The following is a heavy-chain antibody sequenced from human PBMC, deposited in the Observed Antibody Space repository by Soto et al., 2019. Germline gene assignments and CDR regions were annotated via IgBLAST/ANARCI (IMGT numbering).Heavy chain of an antibody. D-gene: IGHD6-19*01. V-gene: IGHV1-8*01. J-gene: IGHJ5*02. Sequence: CNADGNPLTRYDINIERQATGQGLEWMGWMNPNSGNKGYAQKFQGRVAMTSNTSIRTAYMELRSLRSEYTAVYYCAREGIAVTGTGFDPWGQGTLVTVSS. CDR2: MNPNSGNK. CDR1: GNPLTRYD. CDR3: AREGIAVTGTGFDP.